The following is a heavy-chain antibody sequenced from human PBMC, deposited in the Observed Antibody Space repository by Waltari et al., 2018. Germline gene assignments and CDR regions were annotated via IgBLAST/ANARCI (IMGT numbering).Heavy chain of an antibody. CDR2: ISSSSSYI. CDR1: GFTFSSYS. J-gene: IGHJ4*02. D-gene: IGHD6-19*01. Sequence: ELQLVESGGGLVKPGGSLRLSCAASGFTFSSYSMNWVRQAPGKGLEWDSSISSSSSYIYYADSVKGRFTISRDNAKNSLYLQMNSLRAEDTAVYYCARDRRSSGWLFDYWGQGTLVTVSS. CDR3: ARDRRSSGWLFDY. V-gene: IGHV3-21*01.